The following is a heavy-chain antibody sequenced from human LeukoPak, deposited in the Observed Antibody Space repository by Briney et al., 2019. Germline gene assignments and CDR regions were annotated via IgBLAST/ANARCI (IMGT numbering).Heavy chain of an antibody. Sequence: GASVKVSCKASGYTFTSYDINWVRQATGQGLEWMGWMNPNSGNTGYAQKFQGRVTITRNTSISTAYMELSSLRSEDTAVYYCARGQRWKPYMDVWGKGTTVTVSS. CDR3: ARGQRWKPYMDV. CDR1: GYTFTSYD. D-gene: IGHD4-23*01. J-gene: IGHJ6*03. CDR2: MNPNSGNT. V-gene: IGHV1-8*03.